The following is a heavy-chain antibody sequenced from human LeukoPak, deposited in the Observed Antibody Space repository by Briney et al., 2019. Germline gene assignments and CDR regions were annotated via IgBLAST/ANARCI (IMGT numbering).Heavy chain of an antibody. Sequence: PSETLSLTCAVSGGSISSGGYSWSWIRQPPGKGLEWIGYIYHSGSTYYNPSLKSRVTISVDRSKNQFSLQLSSVTAADTAVYYCARGAAEIFGVVRDMYYFDSWGQGTLVTVSS. J-gene: IGHJ4*02. CDR2: IYHSGST. V-gene: IGHV4-30-2*01. CDR1: GGSISSGGYS. CDR3: ARGAAEIFGVVRDMYYFDS. D-gene: IGHD3-3*01.